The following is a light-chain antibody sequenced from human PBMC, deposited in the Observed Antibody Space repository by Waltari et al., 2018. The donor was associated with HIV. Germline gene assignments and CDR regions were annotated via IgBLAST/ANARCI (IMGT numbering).Light chain of an antibody. J-gene: IGLJ1*01. CDR2: NES. CDR3: QVWDSSSDHPGV. Sequence: SSVLTQPPSVSVAPGQTARITCGGNNIGRKSVHWYQQKPGKAPVLVIYNESDRPSGIPERFSGSNSGNTATLTSSRVEAGDEADYYCQVWDSSSDHPGVFGTGTKVTVL. V-gene: IGLV3-21*04. CDR1: NIGRKS.